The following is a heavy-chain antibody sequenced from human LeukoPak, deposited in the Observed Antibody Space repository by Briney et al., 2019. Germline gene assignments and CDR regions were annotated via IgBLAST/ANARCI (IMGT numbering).Heavy chain of an antibody. D-gene: IGHD3-10*02. CDR2: ISSSSSYI. CDR1: GGSFSGYY. CDR3: AGGSVPLFDY. Sequence: PSETLSLTCAVYGGSFSGYYWSWIRQAPGKGLEWVSSISSSSSYIYYADSVKGRFTISRDNAKNSLYLQMNSLRAEDTAVYYCAGGSVPLFDYWGQGTLVTVSS. J-gene: IGHJ4*02. V-gene: IGHV3-21*01.